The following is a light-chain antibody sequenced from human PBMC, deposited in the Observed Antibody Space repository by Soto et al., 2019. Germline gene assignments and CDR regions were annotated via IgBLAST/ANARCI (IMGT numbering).Light chain of an antibody. V-gene: IGKV3-20*01. CDR3: QQYGSSPQT. CDR2: GAS. CDR1: QSISSQ. J-gene: IGKJ1*01. Sequence: EIVISQSPATLSLSTGERATLSCRASQSISSQLAWYQQKPGQAPRLLIYGASSRATGIPDRFSGSGSGTDFTLTISRLEPEDFAVYYCQQYGSSPQTFGQGTKVDI.